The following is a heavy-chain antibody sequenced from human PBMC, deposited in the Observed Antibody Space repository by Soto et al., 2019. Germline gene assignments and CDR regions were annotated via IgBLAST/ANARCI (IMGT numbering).Heavy chain of an antibody. CDR2: IVVGSGNT. CDR1: GFTFTSSA. Sequence: SVKVSCKASGFTFTSSAVQWVRQARGQRLEWVGWIVVGSGNTNYAQKFQERVTITRDMSTSTAYMELSSLRSEDTAVYYCARAATYYYGLGSGADYWGQGTLVTVSS. J-gene: IGHJ4*02. D-gene: IGHD3-10*01. V-gene: IGHV1-58*01. CDR3: ARAATYYYGLGSGADY.